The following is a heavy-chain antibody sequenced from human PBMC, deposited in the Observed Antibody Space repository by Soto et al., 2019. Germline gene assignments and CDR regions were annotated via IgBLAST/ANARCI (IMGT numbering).Heavy chain of an antibody. D-gene: IGHD3-22*01. CDR2: ISGSGGST. CDR1: GFTFSSYA. J-gene: IGHJ4*02. V-gene: IGHV3-23*01. CDR3: SQGASPYYDSSGYLGN. Sequence: GGSLRLSCAASGFTFSSYAMSWVRQAPGKGLEWVSAISGSGGSTYYADSVKGRFTISRDNSKNTLYLQMNSLRAEDTAAYSCSQGASPYYDSSGYLGNWRRENRFTISS.